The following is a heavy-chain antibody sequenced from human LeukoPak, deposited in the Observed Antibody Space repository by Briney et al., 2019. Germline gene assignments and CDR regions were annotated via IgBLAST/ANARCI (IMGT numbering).Heavy chain of an antibody. Sequence: GGSLRLSCAASGFTFSNYWMHWVRQAPGKGLVWVSRINSDGSSTSYADSVKGRFTISRDNAGNTLYLQMSSLRAEDTAVYYCASNSDPAYYYYMDVWGKGTTVTVSS. J-gene: IGHJ6*03. V-gene: IGHV3-74*01. CDR3: ASNSDPAYYYYMDV. CDR1: GFTFSNYW. CDR2: INSDGSST. D-gene: IGHD2/OR15-2a*01.